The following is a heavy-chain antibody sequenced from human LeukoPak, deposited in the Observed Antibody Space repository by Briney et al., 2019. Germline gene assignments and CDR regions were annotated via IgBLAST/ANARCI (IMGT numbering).Heavy chain of an antibody. Sequence: SETLSLTCNVSGGSISDNDYSWDWIRQPPGKGLEWMGCIHYSGTTYSNPSLKSRISISVNTSKSQFSLKLRSVTAADTAVYYCARRYYFVSGSYYPFDFWGQGTLVTVSS. CDR1: GGSISDNDYS. CDR3: ARRYYFVSGSYYPFDF. D-gene: IGHD3-10*01. CDR2: IHYSGTT. J-gene: IGHJ4*02. V-gene: IGHV4-39*01.